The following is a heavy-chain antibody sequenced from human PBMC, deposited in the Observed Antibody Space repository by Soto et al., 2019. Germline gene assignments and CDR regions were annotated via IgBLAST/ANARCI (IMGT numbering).Heavy chain of an antibody. CDR3: AKTSACSSTSCYHPYYFDY. CDR2: ISWNSGSI. CDR1: GFTFDDYA. V-gene: IGHV3-9*01. J-gene: IGHJ4*02. Sequence: EVQLVESGGGLVQPGRSLRLSCAASGFTFDDYAMHWVRQAPGKGLEWVSGISWNSGSIGYADSVKGRFTISRDNAKNSLYLQMNSLRADDTALYYCAKTSACSSTSCYHPYYFDYWGQGTLVTVSS. D-gene: IGHD2-2*01.